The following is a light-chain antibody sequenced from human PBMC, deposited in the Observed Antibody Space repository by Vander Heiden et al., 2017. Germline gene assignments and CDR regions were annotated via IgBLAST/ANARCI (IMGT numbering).Light chain of an antibody. CDR1: QSISSY. Sequence: IHMTQSPSSLSASVGDRVTITCRASQSISSYLNWYQQKPGKAPKLLIYATSSLQSGVPSRFSGSGSGTDFTLTISSLQPEDFATYYCQQSYSTLFTFGPGTKVDIK. J-gene: IGKJ3*01. CDR2: ATS. CDR3: QQSYSTLFT. V-gene: IGKV1-39*01.